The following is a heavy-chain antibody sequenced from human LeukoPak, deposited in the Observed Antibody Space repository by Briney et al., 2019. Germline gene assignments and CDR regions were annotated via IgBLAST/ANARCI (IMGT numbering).Heavy chain of an antibody. D-gene: IGHD3-16*01. V-gene: IGHV4-39*01. Sequence: SETLPLTCTLSGGSVDTATLFWGWIRQPPGKGLEWIGSIYYSGSTYYNPSLKSRVTISVDTSKNQFSLKLSSVTAADTAVYYCARFTFGGAYFFDYWGQGTLVTVSS. J-gene: IGHJ4*02. CDR2: IYYSGST. CDR1: GGSVDTATLF. CDR3: ARFTFGGAYFFDY.